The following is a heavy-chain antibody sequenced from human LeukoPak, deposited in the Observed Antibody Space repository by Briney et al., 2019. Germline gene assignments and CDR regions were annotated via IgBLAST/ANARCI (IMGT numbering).Heavy chain of an antibody. D-gene: IGHD3-22*01. V-gene: IGHV4-59*01. CDR2: IYDSGST. J-gene: IGHJ4*02. Sequence: PSETLSLTCIVSGGSISSYYWSWIRQPPGKGLEWIGNIYDSGSTNYNPSLKSRVTISVDTSKNQCSLKLSSVTAADTAVYYCARQSISGSSLSYFDYWGQGTLVNVSS. CDR3: ARQSISGSSLSYFDY. CDR1: GGSISSYY.